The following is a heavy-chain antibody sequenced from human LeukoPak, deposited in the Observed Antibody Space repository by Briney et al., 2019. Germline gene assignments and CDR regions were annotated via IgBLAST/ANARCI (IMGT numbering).Heavy chain of an antibody. Sequence: PGGSLRLSCAAPGFTFSSYGLHWVRQAPGKGLEWVAVISYDGSNKYYADSVKGRFTISRDNSKNTLYLQMNSLRAEDTAVYYCAKVKSDSGWYGYFDYWGQGTLVTVSS. J-gene: IGHJ4*02. D-gene: IGHD6-19*01. CDR1: GFTFSSYG. CDR3: AKVKSDSGWYGYFDY. CDR2: ISYDGSNK. V-gene: IGHV3-30*18.